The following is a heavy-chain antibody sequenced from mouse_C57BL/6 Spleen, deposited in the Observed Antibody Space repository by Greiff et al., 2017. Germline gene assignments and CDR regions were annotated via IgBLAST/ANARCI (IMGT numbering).Heavy chain of an antibody. CDR2: ISDGGSYT. J-gene: IGHJ4*01. V-gene: IGHV5-4*01. CDR3: ARGGTTVVATRAMDY. CDR1: GFTFSSYA. D-gene: IGHD1-1*01. Sequence: EVHLVESGGGLVKPGGSLKLSCAASGFTFSSYAMSWVRQTPEKRLEWVATISDGGSYTYYPDNVKGRFTISRDNAKNNLYLQMSHLKSEDTAMYYCARGGTTVVATRAMDYWGQGTSVTVSS.